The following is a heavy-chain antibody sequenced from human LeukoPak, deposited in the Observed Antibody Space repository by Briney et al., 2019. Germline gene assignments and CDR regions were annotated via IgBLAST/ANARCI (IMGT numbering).Heavy chain of an antibody. CDR3: ARALRDSSGFYLFYFDF. D-gene: IGHD3-22*01. J-gene: IGHJ4*02. CDR2: IYPSGST. V-gene: IGHV4-39*02. CDR1: GGSISSSSFY. Sequence: PSETLSLTCTVSGGSISSSSFYWGWIRQPPGKGLEWIGSIYPSGSTYYNPSLKGRVTISLDTAKNHFSLRLSSLTAADTAVYYCARALRDSSGFYLFYFDFWGQGTLVTVSS.